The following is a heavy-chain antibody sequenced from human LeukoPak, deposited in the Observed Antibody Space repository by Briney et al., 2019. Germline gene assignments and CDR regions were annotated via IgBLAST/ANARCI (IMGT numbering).Heavy chain of an antibody. CDR2: IKQDGSET. Sequence: PGGSLRLSCGASGFIFTTYWMNWVRQAPGKGLEWVANIKQDGSETYYVDSVKGRFTISRDNDKNSVYLQMGSLRVEDTAVYCCVRGFDGTNAFDLWGQGTMVTVSS. J-gene: IGHJ3*01. V-gene: IGHV3-7*01. CDR1: GFIFTTYW. D-gene: IGHD3-9*01. CDR3: VRGFDGTNAFDL.